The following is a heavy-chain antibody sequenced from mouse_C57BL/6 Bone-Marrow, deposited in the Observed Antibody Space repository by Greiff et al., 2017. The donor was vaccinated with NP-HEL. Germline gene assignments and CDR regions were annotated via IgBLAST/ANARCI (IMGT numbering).Heavy chain of an antibody. J-gene: IGHJ2*01. CDR1: GYSITSDY. CDR3: ARWSPPVQNFFDY. D-gene: IGHD6-2*01. V-gene: IGHV3-8*01. Sequence: VQLKESGPGLAKPSQTLSLTCSVTGYSITSDYWNWIRKFPGNKLEYMGYISYSGSTYYNPSLKSRISITRDTSKNQYYLSLNSITTDDTAPYYCARWSPPVQNFFDYWGQGTTLTVSS. CDR2: ISYSGST.